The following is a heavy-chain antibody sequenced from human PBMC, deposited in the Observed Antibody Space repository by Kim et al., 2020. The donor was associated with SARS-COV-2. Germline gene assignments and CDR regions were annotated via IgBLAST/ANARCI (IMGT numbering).Heavy chain of an antibody. CDR3: ARERVAAAGIYDY. CDR2: IKQDGSEK. CDR1: GFTFSSYW. J-gene: IGHJ4*02. Sequence: GSLRLSCAASGFTFSSYWMSWVRQAPGKGLEWVANIKQDGSEKYYVDSVKGRFTISRDNAKNSLYLQMNSLRAEDTAVYYCARERVAAAGIYDYWGQGTLVTVSS. D-gene: IGHD6-13*01. V-gene: IGHV3-7*03.